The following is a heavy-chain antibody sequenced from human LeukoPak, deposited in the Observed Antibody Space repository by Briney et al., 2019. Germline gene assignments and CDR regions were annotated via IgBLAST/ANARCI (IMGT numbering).Heavy chain of an antibody. Sequence: GSLRLSCAAPGFTFSSYAMHWVRQAPGKGLEWVAVISYDGSNKYYADSVKGRFTISRDNSKNTLYLQMNSLRAEDTAVYYCARDYSLYSGYENWGQGTLATVSS. CDR3: ARDYSLYSGYEN. V-gene: IGHV3-30-3*01. CDR1: GFTFSSYA. J-gene: IGHJ4*02. D-gene: IGHD5-12*01. CDR2: ISYDGSNK.